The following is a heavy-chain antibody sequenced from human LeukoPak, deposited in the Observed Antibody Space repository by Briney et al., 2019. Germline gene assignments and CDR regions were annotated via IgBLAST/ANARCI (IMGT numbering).Heavy chain of an antibody. J-gene: IGHJ6*02. V-gene: IGHV3-9*01. Sequence: PGRSLRLSCAGSGFSFDDYAMHWVRQVPGKGLEWVSGINWNSGSIGYADSVKGRFTISRDNAKNSLYLQMNSLRGDDTALYYCAKVRLGNQRGCFFGLDVWGQGTTVTVSS. CDR1: GFSFDDYA. CDR2: INWNSGSI. CDR3: AKVRLGNQRGCFFGLDV. D-gene: IGHD2-15*01.